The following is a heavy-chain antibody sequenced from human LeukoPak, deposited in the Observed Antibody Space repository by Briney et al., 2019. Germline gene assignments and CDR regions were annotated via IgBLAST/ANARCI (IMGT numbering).Heavy chain of an antibody. V-gene: IGHV3-66*01. D-gene: IGHD6-6*01. CDR2: IYSGGYT. CDR3: ARGRPAHYFDS. J-gene: IGHJ4*02. Sequence: GGSLGLSCAASGFTVSSTYLTWVRQAPGKGLEWLSVIYSGGYTYYAGSVKGRFFNSRDISENMVYLQMNSLSVEDTAVYFCARGRPAHYFDSWGPGTLVTVS. CDR1: GFTVSSTY.